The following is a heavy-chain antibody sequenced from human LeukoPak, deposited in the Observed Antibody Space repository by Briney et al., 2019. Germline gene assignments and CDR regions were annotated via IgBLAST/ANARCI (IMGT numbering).Heavy chain of an antibody. CDR3: ARVPYSSSWYTGFDP. Sequence: PGGSLRLSCAASGFTFSTYAMRWVRQAPGKGLEWVAVISYDGSNKYYADSVKGRFTISRDNSKNTLYLQMNSLRAEDTAVYYCARVPYSSSWYTGFDPWGQGTLVTVSS. CDR1: GFTFSTYA. CDR2: ISYDGSNK. V-gene: IGHV3-30*04. J-gene: IGHJ5*02. D-gene: IGHD6-13*01.